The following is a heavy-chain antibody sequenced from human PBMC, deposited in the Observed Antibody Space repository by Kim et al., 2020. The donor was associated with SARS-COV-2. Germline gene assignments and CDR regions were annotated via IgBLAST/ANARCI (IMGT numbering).Heavy chain of an antibody. D-gene: IGHD5-12*01. V-gene: IGHV3-23*01. Sequence: DSVKGRFTISRDNTKKTLYLQMNRLRAEDTAVYYCAKPGNSGYDRFSVDIWGQGTMVTVSS. J-gene: IGHJ3*02. CDR3: AKPGNSGYDRFSVDI.